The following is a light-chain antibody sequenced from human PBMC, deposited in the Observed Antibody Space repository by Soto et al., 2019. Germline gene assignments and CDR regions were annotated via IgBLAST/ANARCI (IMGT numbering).Light chain of an antibody. V-gene: IGLV2-14*03. J-gene: IGLJ3*02. CDR3: SSYTRTSTLV. CDR2: DVT. CDR1: SSDVGGYNY. Sequence: QSALTQPASVSGSPGQSIAISCTGTSSDVGGYNYVSWYQHHPGKAPKLLMYDVTNRPSGVSNRFSGSKSGNTASLTISGLQAEDEAHYYCSSYTRTSTLVFGGGTKLTVL.